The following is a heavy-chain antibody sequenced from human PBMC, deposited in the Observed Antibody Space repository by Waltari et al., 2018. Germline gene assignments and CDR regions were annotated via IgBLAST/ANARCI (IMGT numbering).Heavy chain of an antibody. V-gene: IGHV4-61*01. Sequence: QVQLQESGPGLVKPSETLSLTCTVSGGSVSSGSYYWSWIRQPPGRGLEWIGYIYYSGSNNYNPSLKSRVTISVDTSKNQFSLKLSSVTAADTAVYYCARADYYGSGSYFQGYYYYGMDVWGQGTTVTVSS. CDR3: ARADYYGSGSYFQGYYYYGMDV. J-gene: IGHJ6*02. CDR2: IYYSGSN. D-gene: IGHD3-10*01. CDR1: GGSVSSGSYY.